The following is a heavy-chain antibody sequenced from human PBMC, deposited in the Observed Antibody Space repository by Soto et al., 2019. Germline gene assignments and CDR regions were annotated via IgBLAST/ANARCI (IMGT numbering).Heavy chain of an antibody. CDR1: GFTFSSYA. Sequence: EVQLLESGGGLVQPGGSLRLSCAASGFTFSSYAMSWVRQAPGKGLEWVSAISGSGGSTYYADSVKGRFTISRDNSKNTLYLQMNSLRAEDTAVYYCAKDLGVTVVRYYYYGMDVWGQGTTVTVSS. J-gene: IGHJ6*02. D-gene: IGHD4-4*01. V-gene: IGHV3-23*01. CDR3: AKDLGVTVVRYYYYGMDV. CDR2: ISGSGGST.